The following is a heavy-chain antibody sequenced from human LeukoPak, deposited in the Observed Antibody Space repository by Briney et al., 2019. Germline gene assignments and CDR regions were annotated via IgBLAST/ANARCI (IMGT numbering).Heavy chain of an antibody. Sequence: GGSLRLSCAASGFTFSSYNLNWVRQAPGKGLEWVSSISSSSSYIYYADFVKGRFTISRDNSKSTLYLQMNSLRAEDTALYYCARYCTGSSCSAGGNYYGMDVWGQGTTVTVSS. J-gene: IGHJ6*02. D-gene: IGHD2-2*01. CDR1: GFTFSSYN. CDR2: ISSSSSYI. V-gene: IGHV3-21*04. CDR3: ARYCTGSSCSAGGNYYGMDV.